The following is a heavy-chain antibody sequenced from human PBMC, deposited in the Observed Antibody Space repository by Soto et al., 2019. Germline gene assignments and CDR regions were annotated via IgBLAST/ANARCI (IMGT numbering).Heavy chain of an antibody. Sequence: SETLSLACTVSGGSITSGGYYWSWIRQYPGKGLEGIGYIYYSGGTYYNPSLKSRVTISVDTSKNQFSLKLNSVTAADTAVYHCARGGGYCSSSSCLGVTYHYGMAVWGQGTTVTVSS. CDR2: IYYSGGT. CDR1: GGSITSGGYY. V-gene: IGHV4-31*03. CDR3: ARGGGYCSSSSCLGVTYHYGMAV. D-gene: IGHD2-2*01. J-gene: IGHJ6*02.